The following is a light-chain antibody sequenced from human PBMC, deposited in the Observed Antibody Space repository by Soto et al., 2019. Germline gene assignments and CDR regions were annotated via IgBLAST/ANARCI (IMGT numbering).Light chain of an antibody. J-gene: IGKJ1*01. CDR3: QQYNSYPT. CDR2: DAS. CDR1: QTISSW. Sequence: DIQMTQSPSTLSGSVGDRVTITCRASQTISSWLAWYQQKPGKAPKLLIYDASSLESGVPSRFSGSGSGTEISLTISGLQPDDFATYYCQQYNSYPTFGQGTKVDIK. V-gene: IGKV1-5*01.